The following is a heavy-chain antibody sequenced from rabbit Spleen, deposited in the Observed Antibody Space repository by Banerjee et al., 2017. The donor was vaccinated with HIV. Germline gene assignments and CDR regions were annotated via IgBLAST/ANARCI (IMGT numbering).Heavy chain of an antibody. D-gene: IGHD8-1*01. Sequence: QEQLVESGGGLVKPEGSLKLSCTASGFSFSEKAVMCWVRQAPGKGLEWIACINAVTGKAVYATWAKGRFTFSKTSSTTVTLKMSSLTAADTATYFCARDAGTSFSTYGMDLWGQGTLVTVS. CDR1: GFSFSEKAV. V-gene: IGHV1S45*01. CDR3: ARDAGTSFSTYGMDL. CDR2: INAVTGKA. J-gene: IGHJ6*01.